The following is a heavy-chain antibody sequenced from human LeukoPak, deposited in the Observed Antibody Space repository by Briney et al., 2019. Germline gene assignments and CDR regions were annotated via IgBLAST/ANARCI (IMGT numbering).Heavy chain of an antibody. D-gene: IGHD4-17*01. CDR1: GYTFTGYY. Sequence: ASVKVSCKASGYTFTGYYMHWVRQAPGQGLEWRGWINPNSGGTNYAQKFQGRVTMTRDTSISTAYMELSRLRSDDTAVYYCASPGPYGDYVGFDYWGQGTLVTVSS. J-gene: IGHJ4*02. CDR3: ASPGPYGDYVGFDY. CDR2: INPNSGGT. V-gene: IGHV1-2*02.